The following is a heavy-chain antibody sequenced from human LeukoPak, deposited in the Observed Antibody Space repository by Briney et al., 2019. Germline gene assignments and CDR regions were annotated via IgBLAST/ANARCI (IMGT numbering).Heavy chain of an antibody. CDR1: GFSFSSYS. CDR3: AKDGFSSGWYSRVFDY. CDR2: ISWNSGSI. D-gene: IGHD6-19*01. V-gene: IGHV3-9*01. J-gene: IGHJ4*02. Sequence: GGSLRLSCAASGFSFSSYSINWIRQTPGKGLEWVSGISWNSGSIGYADSVKGRFTISRDNAKNSLYLQMNSLRAEDTALYYCAKDGFSSGWYSRVFDYWGQGTLVTVSS.